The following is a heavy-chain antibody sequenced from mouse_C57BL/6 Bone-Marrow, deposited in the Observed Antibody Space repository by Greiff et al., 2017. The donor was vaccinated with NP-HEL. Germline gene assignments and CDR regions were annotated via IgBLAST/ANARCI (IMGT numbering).Heavy chain of an antibody. CDR3: ARSPVYYDYHWYFDV. Sequence: QVQLQQSGAELARPGASVKLSCKASGYTFTSYGISWVTQRTGQGLEWIGEIYPRSGNTYYNEKFKGKATLTADKSSSTAYMELRSLTSEDSAVYFCARSPVYYDYHWYFDVWGTGTTVTVSS. J-gene: IGHJ1*03. CDR1: GYTFTSYG. CDR2: IYPRSGNT. D-gene: IGHD2-4*01. V-gene: IGHV1-81*01.